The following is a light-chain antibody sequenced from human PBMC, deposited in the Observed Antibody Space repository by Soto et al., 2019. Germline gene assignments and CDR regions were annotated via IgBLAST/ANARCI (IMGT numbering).Light chain of an antibody. J-gene: IGKJ1*01. Sequence: PGARATLSCRASQSVSSNFLAWYQQKPGQAPRLLIYGASNRATGIPDKFNGSGSGTDFTLTISRLEPEDFAMYYCQQYGSSPRTFGQGTKVDI. CDR2: GAS. CDR1: QSVSSNF. CDR3: QQYGSSPRT. V-gene: IGKV3-20*01.